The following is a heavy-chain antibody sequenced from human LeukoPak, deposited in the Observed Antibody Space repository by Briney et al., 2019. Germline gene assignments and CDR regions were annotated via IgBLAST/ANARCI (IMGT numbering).Heavy chain of an antibody. Sequence: PGGSLRLSCAASGFTFSSYWMSWVRQAPGKGLECVANIKQDGSEKYYVDSVKGRFTISRDNAKNSLYLQMNSLRAEDTAVYYCARDDCSSISCYHNWFDPWGQGTLVTVSS. CDR3: ARDDCSSISCYHNWFDP. D-gene: IGHD2-2*01. CDR1: GFTFSSYW. J-gene: IGHJ5*02. V-gene: IGHV3-7*01. CDR2: IKQDGSEK.